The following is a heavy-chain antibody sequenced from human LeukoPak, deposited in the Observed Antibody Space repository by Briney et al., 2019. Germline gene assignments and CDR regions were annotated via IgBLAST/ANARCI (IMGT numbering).Heavy chain of an antibody. CDR1: GYTFTTYA. D-gene: IGHD3-3*01. CDR2: INAGNGNT. V-gene: IGHV1-3*01. Sequence: ASVKVSCKASGYTFTTYAMHWVRQAPGQRLEWMGWINAGNGNTKYSQKFQARVTITRDTSASTAYMELSSLRSEDTAVYYCARGGGRSAFDIWAKGQWSPSLQ. J-gene: IGHJ3*02. CDR3: ARGGGRSAFDI.